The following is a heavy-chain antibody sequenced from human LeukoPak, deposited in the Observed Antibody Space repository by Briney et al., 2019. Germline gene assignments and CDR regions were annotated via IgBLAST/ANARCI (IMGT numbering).Heavy chain of an antibody. V-gene: IGHV1-18*01. Sequence: ASVKVSCKASGYTFTSYGISWVRQAPGQGLEWMGWISAYNGNTNYAQKLQGRVTMTTDTSTSTAYMELSSLRSEDTAVYYCAREAPYSGSYSYDYWGQGTLATVSS. J-gene: IGHJ4*02. CDR1: GYTFTSYG. D-gene: IGHD1-26*01. CDR3: AREAPYSGSYSYDY. CDR2: ISAYNGNT.